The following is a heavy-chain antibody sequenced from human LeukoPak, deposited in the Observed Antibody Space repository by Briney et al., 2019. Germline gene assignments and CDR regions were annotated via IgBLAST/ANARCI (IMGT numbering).Heavy chain of an antibody. V-gene: IGHV4-34*01. D-gene: IGHD3-3*01. CDR1: GGSFSGHY. J-gene: IGHJ4*02. CDR3: ARGRGDFWSGYYPFFFDY. CDR2: INHSGST. Sequence: SETLSLTCAVYGGSFSGHYWSWIRQPPGKGLEWIGGINHSGSTNYNPSLKSRVTISVDTSKNQFSLKLSSVTAADTAVYYCARGRGDFWSGYYPFFFDYWGQGTLVTVSS.